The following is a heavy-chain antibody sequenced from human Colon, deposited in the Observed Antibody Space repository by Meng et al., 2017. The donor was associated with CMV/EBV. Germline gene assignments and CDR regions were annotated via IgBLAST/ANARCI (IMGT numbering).Heavy chain of an antibody. CDR3: ARGRVPAVDY. CDR1: GERDTRKRAG. V-gene: IGHV6-1*01. Sequence: AINGERDTRKRAGRKGIKQNKERGNERLGRKKKRKKRNNEKEENEKSRITINPETSKNQFSLQLNSVTPEDTAVYYCARGRVPAVDYWGQGTLVTVSS. D-gene: IGHD2-2*01. CDR2: KKKRKKRNN. J-gene: IGHJ4*02.